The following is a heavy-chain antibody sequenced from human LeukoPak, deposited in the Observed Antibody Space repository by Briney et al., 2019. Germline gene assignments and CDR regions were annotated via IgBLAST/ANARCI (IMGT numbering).Heavy chain of an antibody. Sequence: PRGSLRLSCAASGFTFSSYAMSWVRQAPGKGLEWVSAISGGGGNTYYADSVKGRFTISRDNSKNTLYLQMNSLRAEDTAVYYCGKNRYSGSLSPFDIWGQGTMVTVSS. CDR2: ISGGGGNT. CDR3: GKNRYSGSLSPFDI. D-gene: IGHD1-26*01. J-gene: IGHJ3*02. V-gene: IGHV3-23*01. CDR1: GFTFSSYA.